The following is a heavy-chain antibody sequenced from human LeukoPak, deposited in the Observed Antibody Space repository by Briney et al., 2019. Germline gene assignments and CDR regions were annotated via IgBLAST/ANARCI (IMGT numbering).Heavy chain of an antibody. J-gene: IGHJ4*02. V-gene: IGHV3-33*01. CDR1: GFIFSDDA. Sequence: GGSLRVSCAASGFIFSDDAMLWVRQDPGKGLEWVALIWFNGSNKHYAHSVKGRFTISRDNSEDTLYLQMNSLRAEDTAVYYCVRDPSGSGFAFDSWGQGALVTVSS. CDR2: IWFNGSNK. CDR3: VRDPSGSGFAFDS. D-gene: IGHD1-1*01.